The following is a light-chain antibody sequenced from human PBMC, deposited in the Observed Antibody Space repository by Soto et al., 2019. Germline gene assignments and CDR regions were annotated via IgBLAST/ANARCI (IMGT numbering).Light chain of an antibody. CDR2: SAS. CDR3: QQYGSSPPLT. Sequence: VLTQSPLTLSVAPGEGATLAGEAGQSVSGDYLAWYQQKPGQAPRLLIYSASLKPAGIPDRFSGSGSGTEFTLTISSLQSEDFAVYYCQQYGSSPPLTFGGGTKVDIK. V-gene: IGKV3-20*01. J-gene: IGKJ4*01. CDR1: QSVSGDY.